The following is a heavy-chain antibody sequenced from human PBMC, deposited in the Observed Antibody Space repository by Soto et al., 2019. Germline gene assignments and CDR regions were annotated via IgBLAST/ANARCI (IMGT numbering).Heavy chain of an antibody. V-gene: IGHV4-61*01. D-gene: IGHD6-19*01. CDR3: ARGSYSSGWYYFDY. J-gene: IGHJ4*02. CDR2: IYYSGST. Sequence: PSETLSLPCTVSGGSVSSGSYYWSWIRQPPGKGLEWIGYIYYSGSTNYNPSLKSRVTISVDTSKNQFSLKLSSVTAADTAVYYCARGSYSSGWYYFDYWGQGTLVTVSS. CDR1: GGSVSSGSYY.